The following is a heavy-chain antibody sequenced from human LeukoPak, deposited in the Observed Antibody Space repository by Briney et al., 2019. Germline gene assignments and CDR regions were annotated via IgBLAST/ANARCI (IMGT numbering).Heavy chain of an antibody. D-gene: IGHD3-22*01. Sequence: SETLSLTCTVSGGSISSGGYYWSWIRQHPGKGLEWIGYIYYSGSTYYNPSLKSRVTISVDTSKNQFSLKLSSVTAADTAVYYCARDDYYDSSGYSGAFDIRGQGTMVTVSS. J-gene: IGHJ3*02. CDR3: ARDDYYDSSGYSGAFDI. V-gene: IGHV4-31*03. CDR2: IYYSGST. CDR1: GGSISSGGYY.